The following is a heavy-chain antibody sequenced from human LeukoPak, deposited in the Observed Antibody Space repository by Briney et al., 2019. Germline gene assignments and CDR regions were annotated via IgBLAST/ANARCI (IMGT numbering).Heavy chain of an antibody. J-gene: IGHJ4*02. Sequence: SETLSLTCTVSGGSISSGGYSWSWIRQHPGKGLEWIGYIYYSGSTYYNPSLESRVTISVDTSKNQFSLKLSSVTAADTAVYYCARGPEELLIDYWGQGTLVTVSS. D-gene: IGHD1-26*01. CDR2: IYYSGST. CDR3: ARGPEELLIDY. CDR1: GGSISSGGYS. V-gene: IGHV4-31*03.